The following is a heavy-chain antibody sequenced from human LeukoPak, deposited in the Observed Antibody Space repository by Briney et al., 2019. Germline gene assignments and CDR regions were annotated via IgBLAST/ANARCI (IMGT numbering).Heavy chain of an antibody. D-gene: IGHD2-2*01. Sequence: ASVKVSCKTSGYTFTGYYMHWVRQAPGQGLEWMGWINPNSGGIGYAENVQGRFTMTRDKSISSAFLQLNSLRSEDTALYYCARGYCSSTCCYPRPDYWGQGTLVTVSS. J-gene: IGHJ4*02. CDR1: GYTFTGYY. CDR3: ARGYCSSTCCYPRPDY. CDR2: INPNSGGI. V-gene: IGHV1-2*02.